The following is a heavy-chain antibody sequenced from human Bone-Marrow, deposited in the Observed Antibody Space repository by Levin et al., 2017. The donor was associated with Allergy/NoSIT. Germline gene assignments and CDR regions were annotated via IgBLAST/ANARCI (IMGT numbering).Heavy chain of an antibody. J-gene: IGHJ4*02. D-gene: IGHD1-1*01. V-gene: IGHV3-23*01. Sequence: PGGSLRLSCEASGFTFKKYAMSWVRQAPGKGLEWVSGIAATGGDGTYYADSVKGRFTVARDNSRNTLSLKMNNLRPDDTAIYFCAKGHGTSAAPEYWGQGVLVTVSS. CDR3: AKGHGTSAAPEY. CDR1: GFTFKKYA. CDR2: IAATGGDGT.